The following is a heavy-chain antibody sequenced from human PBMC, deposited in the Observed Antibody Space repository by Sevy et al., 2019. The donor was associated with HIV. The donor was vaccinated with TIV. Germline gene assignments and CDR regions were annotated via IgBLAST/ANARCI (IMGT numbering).Heavy chain of an antibody. Sequence: SETLSLTCTVSGGSITSVYWNWIRQPPGKGLEWIANIYYNGHINYNPSLISRVTLSLDTSKNQFSLRLSSVTAADTAMYYCAGENAWGRGYTWGQGTLVTVSS. CDR2: IYYNGHI. D-gene: IGHD6-25*01. CDR3: AGENAWGRGYT. CDR1: GGSITSVY. J-gene: IGHJ5*02. V-gene: IGHV4-59*08.